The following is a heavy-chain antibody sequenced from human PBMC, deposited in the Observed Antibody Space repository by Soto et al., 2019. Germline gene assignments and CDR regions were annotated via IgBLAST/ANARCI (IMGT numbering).Heavy chain of an antibody. D-gene: IGHD2-2*01. CDR2: ISYDGSNK. V-gene: IGHV3-30-3*01. CDR3: ARYPRLYCISTRCYRYGGMDV. J-gene: IGHJ6*02. Sequence: GGSLRLSCAASGFTFSSYAMRWVRQAPGKGLEWLAVISYDGSNKYYADSVKGRFTISRDNSKNTLYLQMNSLRAEDTAVYYCARYPRLYCISTRCYRYGGMDVWGQGTTVTV. CDR1: GFTFSSYA.